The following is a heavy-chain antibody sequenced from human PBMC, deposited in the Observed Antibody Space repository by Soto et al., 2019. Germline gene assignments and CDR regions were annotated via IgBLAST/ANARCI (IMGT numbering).Heavy chain of an antibody. CDR1: GDSVSSDSAA. V-gene: IGHV6-1*01. D-gene: IGHD6-19*01. CDR3: ITSRVFIAVASMAAYYYYYGMDV. J-gene: IGHJ6*02. CDR2: TYYRSKWYN. Sequence: QVQLQQSGPGLVKPSQTLSLTCAISGDSVSSDSAAWNWIRQSPSRGLEWLGRTYYRSKWYNDYDLAVHGRIIIDSATSKHHFCLQLNSVTPEDTAVYYCITSRVFIAVASMAAYYYYYGMDVWGQGTTVTVSS.